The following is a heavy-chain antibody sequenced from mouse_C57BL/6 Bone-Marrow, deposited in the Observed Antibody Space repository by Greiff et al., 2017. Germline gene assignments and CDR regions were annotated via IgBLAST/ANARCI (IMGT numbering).Heavy chain of an antibody. CDR3: ARGEDSNYVGYYYAMDY. CDR1: GYTFTSYW. V-gene: IGHV1-64*01. D-gene: IGHD2-5*01. J-gene: IGHJ4*01. Sequence: VQLQQPGAELVKPGASVKLSCKASGYTFTSYWMHWVKQRPGQGLEWIGMIHPNSGRTNYNEKFKSKATLTVDKSSSTAYMQLSSLTSEDSAVYYCARGEDSNYVGYYYAMDYWGQGTSVTVSS. CDR2: IHPNSGRT.